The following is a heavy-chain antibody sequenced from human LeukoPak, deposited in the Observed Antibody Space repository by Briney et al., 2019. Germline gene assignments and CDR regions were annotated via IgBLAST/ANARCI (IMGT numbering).Heavy chain of an antibody. CDR1: GYTFTSYY. Sequence: GASVKVSCRASGYTFTSYYMHWVRQAPGQGLEWMGIINPSGGSTSYAQKFQGRVTMTRDTSTSTVYMELSSLRSEDTAVYYCARETGGNAGFDYWGQGTLVTVSS. CDR2: INPSGGST. D-gene: IGHD4-23*01. J-gene: IGHJ4*02. CDR3: ARETGGNAGFDY. V-gene: IGHV1-46*01.